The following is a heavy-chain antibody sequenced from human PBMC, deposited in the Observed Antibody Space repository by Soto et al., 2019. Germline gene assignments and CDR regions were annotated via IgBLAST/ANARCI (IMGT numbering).Heavy chain of an antibody. V-gene: IGHV3-15*07. CDR2: VRSNSDGGTA. CDR3: ATPGYNSGYDLDY. D-gene: IGHD3-22*01. CDR1: GFSFSNSW. Sequence: EVHLVESGGGLVKPGGSLRVSCTASGFSFSNSWMNWVRQAPGKGLEWVGRVRSNSDGGTADYAAPVKDRFFISRDDSQNTLHLQMNGLTTEDTAVYYCATPGYNSGYDLDYWGRGTLVAVSS. J-gene: IGHJ4*02.